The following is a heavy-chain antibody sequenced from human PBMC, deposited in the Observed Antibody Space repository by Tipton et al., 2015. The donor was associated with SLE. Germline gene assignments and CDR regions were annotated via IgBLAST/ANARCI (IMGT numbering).Heavy chain of an antibody. J-gene: IGHJ5*02. CDR3: ARDLGSSAFDP. CDR1: GITVSDNY. D-gene: IGHD1-26*01. V-gene: IGHV3-66*02. Sequence: SLRLSCAASGITVSDNYMNWVRQAPGKGLEWVSVIYSGGTTYYADSARGRFTISRDNSQNTVFLQMNSLTTDDTAAYYCARDLGSSAFDPWGQGTLVTVSS. CDR2: IYSGGTT.